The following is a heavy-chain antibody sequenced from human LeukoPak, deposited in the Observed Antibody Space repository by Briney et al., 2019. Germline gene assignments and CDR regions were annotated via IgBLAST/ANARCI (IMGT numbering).Heavy chain of an antibody. D-gene: IGHD6-19*01. Sequence: PSETLSLTCTVSGGSISSYYWSWIRQPPGKGLEWIGSIYYSGSTYYNPSLKSRVTISVDTSKNQFSLKLSSVTAADTAVYYCARRDMSKAGFDYWGQGTLVTVSS. V-gene: IGHV4-59*05. CDR3: ARRDMSKAGFDY. J-gene: IGHJ4*02. CDR2: IYYSGST. CDR1: GGSISSYY.